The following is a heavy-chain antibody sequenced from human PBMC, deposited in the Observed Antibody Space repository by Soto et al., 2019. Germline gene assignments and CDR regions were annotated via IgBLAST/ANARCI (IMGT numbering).Heavy chain of an antibody. J-gene: IGHJ6*02. Sequence: GGSLRLSCAASGFTFSSYGMHWVRQAPGKGLEWVAVISYDGSNKYYADSVKGRFTIPRDNSKNTLYLQMNSLRAEDTAVYYCAKSLLEWLNLAYYGMDVWGQGTTVTVSS. CDR1: GFTFSSYG. CDR3: AKSLLEWLNLAYYGMDV. CDR2: ISYDGSNK. V-gene: IGHV3-30*18. D-gene: IGHD3-3*01.